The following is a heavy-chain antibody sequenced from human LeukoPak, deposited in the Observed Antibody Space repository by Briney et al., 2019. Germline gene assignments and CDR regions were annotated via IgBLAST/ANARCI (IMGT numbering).Heavy chain of an antibody. CDR1: GFTFSNAW. V-gene: IGHV3-15*01. D-gene: IGHD3-10*01. CDR3: TIPITMVRGVITPADYFDY. J-gene: IGHJ4*02. CDR2: IKSKTDGGTT. Sequence: GGSLRLSCAASGFTFSNAWMSWVRQGPGKGLEWVGRIKSKTDGGTTDYAAPVKGRFTISRDDSKNTLYLQMNSLKTEDTAVYYCTIPITMVRGVITPADYFDYWGQGTLVTVSS.